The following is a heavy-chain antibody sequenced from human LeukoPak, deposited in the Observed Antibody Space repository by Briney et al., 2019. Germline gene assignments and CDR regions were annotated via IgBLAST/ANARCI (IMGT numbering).Heavy chain of an antibody. J-gene: IGHJ6*02. CDR3: ARAGVWKNYYYYGMDV. D-gene: IGHD3-10*01. CDR1: GFTFSSYW. CDR2: INSDGSST. Sequence: GGSLRLSCAASGFTFSSYWMHWVRQAPGKGLVWVSRINSDGSSTSYADSVKGRFTISRDNAKNTLYLQMNSLRAEDTAVYYCARAGVWKNYYYYGMDVWGQGTTVTVSS. V-gene: IGHV3-74*01.